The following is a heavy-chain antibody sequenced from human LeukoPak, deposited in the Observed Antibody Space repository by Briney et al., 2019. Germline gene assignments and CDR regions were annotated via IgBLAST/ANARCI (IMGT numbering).Heavy chain of an antibody. Sequence: PSETLSLTCTVSGGSISSYYWSWIRQPPGKGLEWIGYIYYSGSTNYNPSLKSRVTISVDTSKNQFSLKLSSVTAADTAVYYCAREKGSRWYYFDYWGQGTLVTVSS. V-gene: IGHV4-59*01. CDR2: IYYSGST. CDR1: GGSISSYY. J-gene: IGHJ4*02. D-gene: IGHD6-19*01. CDR3: AREKGSRWYYFDY.